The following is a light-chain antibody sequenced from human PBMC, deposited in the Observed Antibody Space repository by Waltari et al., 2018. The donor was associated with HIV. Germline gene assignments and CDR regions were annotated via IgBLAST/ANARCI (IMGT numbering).Light chain of an antibody. Sequence: QSALTQPPSASGSPGQSVTISCTGTSSDIGAYNYVSWFQQPPGKAPKLMIYDVTKRPSGFPDRFSGSKSGNTASLTVSGLQAEDEADYYCASHAGSKDVFGGGTRLTVL. J-gene: IGLJ2*01. CDR2: DVT. CDR3: ASHAGSKDV. CDR1: SSDIGAYNY. V-gene: IGLV2-8*01.